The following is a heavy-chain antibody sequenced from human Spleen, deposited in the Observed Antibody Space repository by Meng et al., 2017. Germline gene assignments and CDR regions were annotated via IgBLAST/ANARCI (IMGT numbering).Heavy chain of an antibody. V-gene: IGHV4-59*12. CDR2: IYYSGST. Sequence: GSLRLSCAASGFTFSSYSMNWVRQAPGQGLEWIGYIYYSGSTNYNPSPKSRVTISVDTSKNQFSLTLSSVTAADTAVYYCSRGPNKSHSSGWYPFDYWGQGTLVTGAS. CDR1: GFTFSSYS. CDR3: SRGPNKSHSSGWYPFDY. J-gene: IGHJ4*02. D-gene: IGHD6-19*01.